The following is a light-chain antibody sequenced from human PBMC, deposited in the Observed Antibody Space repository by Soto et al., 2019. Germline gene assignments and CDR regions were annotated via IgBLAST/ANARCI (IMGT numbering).Light chain of an antibody. CDR2: EVS. J-gene: IGLJ3*02. CDR3: CSYAGSSIEV. V-gene: IGLV2-23*02. CDR1: SSDVGSYNL. Sequence: QSALTQPASVSGSPGQSITISCTGTSSDVGSYNLVSWYQQHPGKAPKLMIYEVSKRPSGVSNRFSGSKSGNTASLTISGLQAEDDADYYCCSYAGSSIEVFGGGTKLTVL.